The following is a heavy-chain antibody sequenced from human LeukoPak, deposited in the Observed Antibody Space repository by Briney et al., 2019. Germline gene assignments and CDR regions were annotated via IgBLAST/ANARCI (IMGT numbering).Heavy chain of an antibody. V-gene: IGHV3-11*04. CDR1: GFTFSDYY. CDR2: ISSSGSII. Sequence: PGGSLRLSCAASGFTFSDYYMTWIRQAPGKGLEWVSYISSSGSIIYYADSVKGRFIISRDNAMNSLYLQMNSLRAEDTAVYFCARVGYDSSGRFDYWGQGTLVTVSS. J-gene: IGHJ4*02. CDR3: ARVGYDSSGRFDY. D-gene: IGHD3-22*01.